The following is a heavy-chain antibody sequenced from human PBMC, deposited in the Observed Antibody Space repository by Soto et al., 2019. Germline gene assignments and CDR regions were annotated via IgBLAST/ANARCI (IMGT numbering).Heavy chain of an antibody. CDR2: INPNSGGT. CDR3: ARDSYDSSAPGFDY. V-gene: IGHV1-2*04. D-gene: IGHD3-22*01. Sequence: QVQLVQSGAEVKKPGASVKVSCKASGYTFTGYYMHWVRQAPGQGLEWMGWINPNSGGTNYAQKFKGWVTMTRDTAISTAYMELSRLRSDDTAVYYCARDSYDSSAPGFDYWGQGTLSPSPQ. CDR1: GYTFTGYY. J-gene: IGHJ4*02.